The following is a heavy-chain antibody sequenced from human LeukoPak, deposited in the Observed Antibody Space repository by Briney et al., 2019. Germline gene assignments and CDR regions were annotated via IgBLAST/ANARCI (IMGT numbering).Heavy chain of an antibody. CDR2: TYYRSKWQN. CDR3: ARSRGAIVDY. CDR1: GDSLSSNSAA. J-gene: IGHJ4*02. Sequence: SQTLALTCAISGDSLSSNSAAWNWIRQSPSRGLEWLGRTYYRSKWQNDYALSVKSRIAVNPDTSKNQFSLQLNSVTPEDTAVYYCARSRGAIVDYWGQGTLVIVSS. V-gene: IGHV6-1*01.